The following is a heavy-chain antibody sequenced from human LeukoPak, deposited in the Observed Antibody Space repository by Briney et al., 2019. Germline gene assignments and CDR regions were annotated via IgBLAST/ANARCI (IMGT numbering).Heavy chain of an antibody. V-gene: IGHV3-21*01. J-gene: IGHJ6*02. CDR1: GFTFSSYS. D-gene: IGHD1-26*01. CDR3: ARAAGSYYVEDYYYGMDV. Sequence: GGSLRLSCAASGFTFSSYSMTWVRQAPGKGLEWVSSISSSSSYIYYADSVKGRFTISRDNAKNSLYLQMNSLRAEDTAVYYCARAAGSYYVEDYYYGMDVWGQGTTVTVSS. CDR2: ISSSSSYI.